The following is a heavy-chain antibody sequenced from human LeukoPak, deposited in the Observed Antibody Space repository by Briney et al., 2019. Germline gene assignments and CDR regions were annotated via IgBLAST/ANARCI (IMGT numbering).Heavy chain of an antibody. CDR3: ARARFGTAGADY. Sequence: GGSLRLSCAASGFTFSNDPMHWVRQAPGKGLDWVAVISHDGSPKYYADSVKGRFTISRDNAKNGLYLQMNSLRAEDTAVYYCARARFGTAGADYWGQGILVTVSS. V-gene: IGHV3-30*07. CDR2: ISHDGSPK. J-gene: IGHJ4*02. D-gene: IGHD1-1*01. CDR1: GFTFSNDP.